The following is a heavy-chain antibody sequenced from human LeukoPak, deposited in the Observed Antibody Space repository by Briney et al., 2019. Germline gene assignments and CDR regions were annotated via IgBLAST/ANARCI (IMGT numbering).Heavy chain of an antibody. Sequence: GGSLRLFCAASGFTFSSYWMSWVRQAPGKGLEWVANIKQDGSEKYYVDSVKGRFTISRDNAKNSLYLQMNSLRAEDTAVYYCARDSSSSGRRGYFDYWGQGTLVTVSS. V-gene: IGHV3-7*01. CDR3: ARDSSSSGRRGYFDY. D-gene: IGHD6-6*01. CDR2: IKQDGSEK. J-gene: IGHJ4*02. CDR1: GFTFSSYW.